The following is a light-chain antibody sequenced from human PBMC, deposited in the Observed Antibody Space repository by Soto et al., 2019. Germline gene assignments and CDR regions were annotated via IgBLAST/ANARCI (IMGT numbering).Light chain of an antibody. Sequence: DNQMTQSPSSLSSSVGDRVTITCRASQGISNNLAWYQQKQGQDPKLLIYDASTMQSGVPSRFSGSGSGTDFTLTISSLQPEDFATYYCQKYNSAPLTFGRGTKVEIK. J-gene: IGKJ4*01. CDR2: DAS. CDR1: QGISNN. V-gene: IGKV1-27*01. CDR3: QKYNSAPLT.